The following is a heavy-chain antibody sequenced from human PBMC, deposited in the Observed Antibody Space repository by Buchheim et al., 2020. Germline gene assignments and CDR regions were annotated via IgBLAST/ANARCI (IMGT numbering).Heavy chain of an antibody. CDR2: IYYSGST. CDR1: GGSISSSSYY. Sequence: QLQLQESGPGLVKPSETLSLTCTVSGGSISSSSYYWGWIRQPPGKGLEWIGSIYYSGSTYYNPSLKSRVTITVDPSNNQSALKLSSVTAADTALYYCARYRIAVAGTSAFDIWGQGT. V-gene: IGHV4-39*07. CDR3: ARYRIAVAGTSAFDI. J-gene: IGHJ3*02. D-gene: IGHD6-19*01.